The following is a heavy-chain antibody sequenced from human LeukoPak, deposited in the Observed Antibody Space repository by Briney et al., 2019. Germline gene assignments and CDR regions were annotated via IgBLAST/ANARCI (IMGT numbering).Heavy chain of an antibody. CDR2: ISSSSSSI. V-gene: IGHV3-48*04. CDR1: GFTFDDYG. Sequence: GGSLRLSCAASGFTFDDYGMSLVRQAPGKGLELVSYISSSSSSIFYAYSVNRRFTISRDNAKNSLYLQMTSLRAEDTAVYYRAKKWGGYFDYWGQGTLVTVSS. CDR3: AKKWGGYFDY. D-gene: IGHD3-10*01. J-gene: IGHJ4*02.